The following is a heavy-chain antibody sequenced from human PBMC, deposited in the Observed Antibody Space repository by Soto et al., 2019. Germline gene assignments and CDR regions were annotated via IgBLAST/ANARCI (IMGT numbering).Heavy chain of an antibody. J-gene: IGHJ4*02. Sequence: SETLSLTCTVSGGSISSYYWSWFRQPPGKGLEWIGYIYYSGSTNYNPSLKSRVAISVDTSKNQFSLKLSSVTAADTAVYYCARSDTLSRGYSYGLPFDYWGQGTLVTVSS. CDR2: IYYSGST. D-gene: IGHD5-18*01. CDR3: ARSDTLSRGYSYGLPFDY. CDR1: GGSISSYY. V-gene: IGHV4-59*01.